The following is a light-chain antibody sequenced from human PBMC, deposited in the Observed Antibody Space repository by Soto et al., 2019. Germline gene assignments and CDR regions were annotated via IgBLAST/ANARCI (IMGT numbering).Light chain of an antibody. CDR2: WAS. J-gene: IGKJ1*01. Sequence: DIVMTQSPDSLAVSLGERATINCKSSQSVLYSSNNKNYLAWYQQKPGQPPKLLIYWASTRESGVPDRFIGSGSGTDFTLTISSLQAEDVAVYYCQQYYSTPWTFGQGTKVDIK. V-gene: IGKV4-1*01. CDR3: QQYYSTPWT. CDR1: QSVLYSSNNKNY.